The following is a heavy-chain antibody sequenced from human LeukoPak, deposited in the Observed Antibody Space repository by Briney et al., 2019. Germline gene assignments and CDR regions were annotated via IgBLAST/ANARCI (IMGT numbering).Heavy chain of an antibody. CDR1: GYTFTGYY. CDR3: ARVIDDYVCGSYRPTQIYYFDY. V-gene: IGHV1-2*06. Sequence: GASVKDSCKASGYTFTGYYMHWVRQAPGQGLEWMGRINPNSGGTNYAQKFQGRVTMTRDTSISTAYMELSRLRSDDTAVYYCARVIDDYVCGSYRPTQIYYFDYWGQGTLVTVSS. J-gene: IGHJ4*02. CDR2: INPNSGGT. D-gene: IGHD3-16*02.